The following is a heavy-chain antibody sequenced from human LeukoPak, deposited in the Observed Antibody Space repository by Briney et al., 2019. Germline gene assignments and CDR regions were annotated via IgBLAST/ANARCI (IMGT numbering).Heavy chain of an antibody. D-gene: IGHD6-25*01. Sequence: GGSLRLSCAASGFTFSSYWMHWVRHAPGKGLVWVSRINSDGSSTSYADPVKGRFTISRDNAKNTLYLQMNSLRAEDTAVYYCARRSAAKDAFDIWGQGTMVTVSS. CDR3: ARRSAAKDAFDI. V-gene: IGHV3-74*01. CDR1: GFTFSSYW. CDR2: INSDGSST. J-gene: IGHJ3*02.